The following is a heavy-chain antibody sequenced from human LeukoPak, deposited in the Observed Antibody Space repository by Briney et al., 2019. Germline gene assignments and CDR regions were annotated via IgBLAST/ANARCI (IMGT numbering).Heavy chain of an antibody. J-gene: IGHJ4*02. V-gene: IGHV4-4*02. Sequence: SETLSLTCAVSGGSISSSNWWSWVRPPPGKGLEWIGEIYHSGSTNYNPSLKSRVTISVDKSKNQFSLKLSSVTAADTAVYYCARGLGYCSGGSCWGFRYWGQGTLVTVSS. D-gene: IGHD2-15*01. CDR2: IYHSGST. CDR3: ARGLGYCSGGSCWGFRY. CDR1: GGSISSSNW.